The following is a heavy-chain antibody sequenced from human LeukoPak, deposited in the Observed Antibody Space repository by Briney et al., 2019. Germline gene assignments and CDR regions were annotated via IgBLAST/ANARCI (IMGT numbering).Heavy chain of an antibody. V-gene: IGHV3-30*02. J-gene: IGHJ4*02. D-gene: IGHD3-9*01. CDR2: IRYGGSNK. Sequence: GGSLRLSCAASGFTFSSYGMHWVRQAPGKGLEWVAFIRYGGSNKYYADSVKGRFTISRDNSKNTLYLQMNSLRAEDTAVYYCAKVATTGSGSQKLRYFDWLLSGWGQGTLVTVSS. CDR3: AKVATTGSGSQKLRYFDWLLSG. CDR1: GFTFSSYG.